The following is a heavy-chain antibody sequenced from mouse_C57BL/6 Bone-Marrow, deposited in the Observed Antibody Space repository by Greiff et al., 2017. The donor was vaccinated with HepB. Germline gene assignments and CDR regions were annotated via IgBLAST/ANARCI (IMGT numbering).Heavy chain of an antibody. V-gene: IGHV14-2*01. CDR1: GFNIKDYY. CDR2: IDPEDGET. J-gene: IGHJ1*03. Sequence: EVQRVESGAELVKPGASVKLSCTASGFNIKDYYMHWVKQRTEQGLEWIGRIDPEDGETKYAPKFQGKATITADTSSNTAYLQLSSLTSEDTAVYYCAREITTVVAHWYFDVWGTGTTVTVSS. CDR3: AREITTVVAHWYFDV. D-gene: IGHD1-1*01.